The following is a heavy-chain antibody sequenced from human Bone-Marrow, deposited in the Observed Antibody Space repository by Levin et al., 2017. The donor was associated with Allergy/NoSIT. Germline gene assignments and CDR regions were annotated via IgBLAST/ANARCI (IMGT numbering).Heavy chain of an antibody. J-gene: IGHJ5*02. D-gene: IGHD5-24*01. CDR3: ARDQFRRATIGARWFDP. Sequence: LLLTCAASGFTFSNSWMSWVRQAPGKGLEWVANIKEDGSEKYYVDSVKGRFTISRDNAKNSLFVQMNSLRVEDTAVYYCARDQFRRATIGARWFDPWGQGTLVTVSS. CDR2: IKEDGSEK. CDR1: GFTFSNSW. V-gene: IGHV3-7*01.